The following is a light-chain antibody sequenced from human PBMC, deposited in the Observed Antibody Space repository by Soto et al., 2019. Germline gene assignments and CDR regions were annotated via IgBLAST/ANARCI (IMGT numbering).Light chain of an antibody. J-gene: IGKJ1*01. CDR1: QTISGY. CDR2: AAS. V-gene: IGKV1-39*01. CDR3: QQSYSSPPT. Sequence: DIQMTQSPSSLSASVGDRVTITCRASQTISGYLNWYQQKPGKAPELLIYAASSLQSGVPSRFSGSRSGPDFTLTISSLQPEDFATYYCQQSYSSPPTFGQGTKVDI.